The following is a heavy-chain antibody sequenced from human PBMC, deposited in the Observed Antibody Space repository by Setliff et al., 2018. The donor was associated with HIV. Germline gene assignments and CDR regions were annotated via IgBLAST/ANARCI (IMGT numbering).Heavy chain of an antibody. D-gene: IGHD1-1*01. Sequence: ASVKVFCKSSGYTFTDYFMHWARQAPGQGLEWMGWISPDNANTRISQRFRGSVTMTRDRSINTAYMEFSGLTSDDTAVYYCARQLSNSFDYWGQGTLVTVSS. CDR2: ISPDNANT. CDR1: GYTFTDYF. J-gene: IGHJ4*02. CDR3: ARQLSNSFDY. V-gene: IGHV1-2*02.